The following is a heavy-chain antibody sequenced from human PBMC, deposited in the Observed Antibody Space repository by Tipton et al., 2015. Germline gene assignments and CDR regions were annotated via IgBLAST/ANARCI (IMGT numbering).Heavy chain of an antibody. CDR2: ISSSSSYI. D-gene: IGHD2-15*01. V-gene: IGHV3-21*04. Sequence: SLRLSCAASGFAFSSYSMHWVRQAPGKGLQWVSSISSSSSYIYYADSVKGRFTISRGNAKNTLYLQMNSLRAEDTAVYYCAKDGGYCSGGSCYAYWGQGTLVTVSS. CDR1: GFAFSSYS. J-gene: IGHJ4*02. CDR3: AKDGGYCSGGSCYAY.